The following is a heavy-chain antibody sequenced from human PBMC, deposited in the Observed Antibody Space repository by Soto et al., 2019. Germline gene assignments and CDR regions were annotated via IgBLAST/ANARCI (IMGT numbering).Heavy chain of an antibody. CDR3: TTAGGSGSSLYYYYSGMDV. Sequence: GGSLRLSCAASGFTFSNAWMNWVRQAPGKGLEWVGRIKSKTDGGTTDYAAPVKGRFTISRDDSKNTLCLQMNSLKTADTAVYYCTTAGGSGSSLYYYYSGMDVWGQGTTVTVSS. V-gene: IGHV3-15*07. CDR2: IKSKTDGGTT. J-gene: IGHJ6*02. CDR1: GFTFSNAW. D-gene: IGHD3-10*01.